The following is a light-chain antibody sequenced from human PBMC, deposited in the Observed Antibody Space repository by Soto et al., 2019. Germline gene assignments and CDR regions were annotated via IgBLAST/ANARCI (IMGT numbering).Light chain of an antibody. CDR2: DAS. CDR1: QYINTW. CDR3: QHYNTYSWT. Sequence: IQMTQSPSTLSASVGDRVTISCRASQYINTWLAWYQQKPVKAPKLLIFDASTLERGVPSRFSGSGSQTEFTLTISSLQPDDFASYFCQHYNTYSWTFGQGTKVDI. J-gene: IGKJ1*01. V-gene: IGKV1-5*01.